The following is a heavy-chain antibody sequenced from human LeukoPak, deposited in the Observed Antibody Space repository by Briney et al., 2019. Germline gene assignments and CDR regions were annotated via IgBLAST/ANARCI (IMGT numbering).Heavy chain of an antibody. Sequence: PGGSLRLSCAAPGFSFSSNWMGWVRQAPGKGLEWVAHIKRDGSQKYYLDSVKGRFTISRDNAKNSLYLQMNSLSVEDTAVYYCARLGLEVGGPNWFDPWGQGTLVTVSS. CDR2: IKRDGSQK. V-gene: IGHV3-7*01. D-gene: IGHD1-1*01. CDR1: GFSFSSNW. J-gene: IGHJ5*02. CDR3: ARLGLEVGGPNWFDP.